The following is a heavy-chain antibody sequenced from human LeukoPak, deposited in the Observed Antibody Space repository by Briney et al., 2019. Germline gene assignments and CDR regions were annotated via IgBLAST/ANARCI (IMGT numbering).Heavy chain of an antibody. D-gene: IGHD5-18*01. V-gene: IGHV3-30-3*01. Sequence: GRSLRLSCAASGFTFSSYAMHWVRQAPGKGLEWVAVISYDGSNKYYADSVKGRFTISRDNSKNTLYLQMNSLRAEDTAVYYCAKSETWIQLWPSREWGQGTLVTVSS. J-gene: IGHJ4*02. CDR3: AKSETWIQLWPSRE. CDR1: GFTFSSYA. CDR2: ISYDGSNK.